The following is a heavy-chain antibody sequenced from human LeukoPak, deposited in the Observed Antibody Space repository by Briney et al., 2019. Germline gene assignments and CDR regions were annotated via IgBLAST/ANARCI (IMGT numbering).Heavy chain of an antibody. V-gene: IGHV3-74*01. CDR1: GLSNYW. D-gene: IGHD2-2*01. J-gene: IGHJ4*02. Sequence: GGSLRLSCAASGLSNYWVHWVRHAPGKGLVWVSRINPAGSTTNYADSVKGRFTISRDNAKNTLYLQMNSLRAEDTAVYYCARDMHGPRDYWGQGTLVTVSS. CDR2: INPAGSTT. CDR3: ARDMHGPRDY.